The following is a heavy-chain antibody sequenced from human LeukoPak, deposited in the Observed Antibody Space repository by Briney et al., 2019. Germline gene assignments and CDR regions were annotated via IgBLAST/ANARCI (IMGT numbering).Heavy chain of an antibody. CDR2: IYYSGST. Sequence: SQTLSLTCTVSGGSISRGGYYWSWIRQHPGTGLEWIGYIYYSGSTYYNPSLKSRVTISVDTSKNQFSLKLSSVTAADTAVYYCARAQYYYDSSGYYPYYFDYWGQGTLVTVSS. CDR3: ARAQYYYDSSGYYPYYFDY. D-gene: IGHD3-22*01. V-gene: IGHV4-31*03. J-gene: IGHJ4*02. CDR1: GGSISRGGYY.